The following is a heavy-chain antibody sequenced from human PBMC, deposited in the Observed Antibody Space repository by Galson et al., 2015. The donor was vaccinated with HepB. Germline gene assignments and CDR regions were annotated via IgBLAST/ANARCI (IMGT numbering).Heavy chain of an antibody. J-gene: IGHJ4*02. D-gene: IGHD2-2*01. Sequence: SLRLSCAASGFTFSSYSVNWVRQAPGKGLEWVSSISSSSSYIYYADSVKGRFTISRDNAKNSLYLQMNSLRAEDTAVYYCARGDIVVVPAAREPGPFDYWGQGTLVTVSS. CDR2: ISSSSSYI. CDR3: ARGDIVVVPAAREPGPFDY. CDR1: GFTFSSYS. V-gene: IGHV3-21*01.